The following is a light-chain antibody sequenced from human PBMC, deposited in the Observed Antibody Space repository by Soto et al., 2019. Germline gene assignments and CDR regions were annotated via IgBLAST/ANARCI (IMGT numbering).Light chain of an antibody. J-gene: IGKJ5*01. V-gene: IGKV3-15*01. CDR1: QGVTTN. CDR3: QQYNNWPFS. CDR2: DVS. Sequence: EIVMTQSPVTLSVSPGEIATLSCRAGQGVTTNFAWYQQKSGQSPRLLIYDVSIRATGVPARFSGTGSETDFTLTISGLQSEDSAVYFCQQYNNWPFSFGQGTRLEIK.